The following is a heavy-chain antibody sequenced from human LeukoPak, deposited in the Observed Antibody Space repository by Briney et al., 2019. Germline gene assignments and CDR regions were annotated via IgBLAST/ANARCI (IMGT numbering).Heavy chain of an antibody. J-gene: IGHJ4*02. V-gene: IGHV4-39*01. Sequence: SETLSLTCTVSGGSISSSCYYWGWIRQPPGKGLEWIGSIYYSGSTYYNPSLKSRVTISVDTSKNQFSLKLSSVTAADTAVYYCARGRSEYSGYDLPDYWGQGTLVTVSS. CDR3: ARGRSEYSGYDLPDY. CDR1: GGSISSSCYY. CDR2: IYYSGST. D-gene: IGHD5-12*01.